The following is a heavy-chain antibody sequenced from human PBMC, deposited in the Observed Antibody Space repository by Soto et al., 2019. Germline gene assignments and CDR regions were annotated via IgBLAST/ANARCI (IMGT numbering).Heavy chain of an antibody. Sequence: GGSLRLSCAASGFTFSSYWMSWVRQAPGKGLEWVANIKQDGSEKYYVDSVKGRFTISRDNAKNSLYLQMNSLRAEDTAVYYCARDPRSITGTKGDWFDPWGQGTLVTVSS. J-gene: IGHJ5*02. CDR3: ARDPRSITGTKGDWFDP. CDR2: IKQDGSEK. D-gene: IGHD1-7*01. V-gene: IGHV3-7*01. CDR1: GFTFSSYW.